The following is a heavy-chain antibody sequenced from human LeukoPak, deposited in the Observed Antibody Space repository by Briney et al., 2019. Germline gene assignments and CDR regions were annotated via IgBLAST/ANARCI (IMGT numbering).Heavy chain of an antibody. CDR1: GVSISSSTYY. V-gene: IGHV4-39*01. Sequence: SETLSLTCTVSGVSISSSTYYWGWIRQPPGKGLEWIGSIYYSGSTFYNPSLKSRVTISVDTSKNQFSLKLSSVTAADTAVYYCARPRYCSSTTCYYFDSWGQGTLVTVSS. CDR2: IYYSGST. D-gene: IGHD2-2*01. CDR3: ARPRYCSSTTCYYFDS. J-gene: IGHJ4*02.